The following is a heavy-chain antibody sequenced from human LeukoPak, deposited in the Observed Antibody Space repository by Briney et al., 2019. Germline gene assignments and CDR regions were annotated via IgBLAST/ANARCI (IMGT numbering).Heavy chain of an antibody. V-gene: IGHV3-23*01. Sequence: GGSLRLSCAASGFTFSSYAMTWVRQAPGKGLEWVSSISVNGGTTYYADSVKGRFTISRDSSKNTLYLQMNSLRAEDTAVYYCARNLEDSYGYDYWGQGTLVTVSS. J-gene: IGHJ4*02. D-gene: IGHD5-18*01. CDR2: ISVNGGTT. CDR1: GFTFSSYA. CDR3: ARNLEDSYGYDY.